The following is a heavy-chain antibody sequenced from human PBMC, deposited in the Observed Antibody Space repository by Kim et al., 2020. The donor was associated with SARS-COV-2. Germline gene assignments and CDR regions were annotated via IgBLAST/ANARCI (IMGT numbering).Heavy chain of an antibody. D-gene: IGHD2-2*01. CDR2: LYGDAST. V-gene: IGHV3-66*01. CDR3: ATDNQAGL. J-gene: IGHJ4*02. CDR1: GFSVSNNY. Sequence: GGSLRLSCAASGFSVSNNYMSWVRQAPGKGLEWVSLLYGDASTNYSDFAMGRFSTSRDNSKNTLFLQMNSLRVAETAAYYCATDNQAGLWGQGTLDSVSS.